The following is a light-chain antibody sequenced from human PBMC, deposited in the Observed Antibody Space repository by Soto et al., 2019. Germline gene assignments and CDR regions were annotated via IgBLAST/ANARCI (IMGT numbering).Light chain of an antibody. CDR2: DTS. Sequence: EIVLTQSPATLSLSPGERATLSCRASQTISSFLAWYHRKPGQAPRLLIYDTSIRTAGFPARFSGSRSGKDFTLTIASLEPEDCAVYYCQQRTNRPLFGQGTKLEIK. V-gene: IGKV3-11*01. CDR1: QTISSF. CDR3: QQRTNRPL. J-gene: IGKJ2*01.